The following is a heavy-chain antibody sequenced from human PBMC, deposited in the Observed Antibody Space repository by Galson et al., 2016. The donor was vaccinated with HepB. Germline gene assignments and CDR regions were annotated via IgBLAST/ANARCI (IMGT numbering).Heavy chain of an antibody. Sequence: SETLSLTCTVSGVSISSSRFYWGWLRQPPGKGLEWIGSIFYSGNTYYNPPLKSRVSISVDTSQHQFSLKLRSVTAADTAMYYCARPNYSFSRIAYWGQGTLVRVSS. CDR2: IFYSGNT. CDR1: GVSISSSRFY. V-gene: IGHV4-39*01. D-gene: IGHD3-3*01. J-gene: IGHJ4*02. CDR3: ARPNYSFSRIAY.